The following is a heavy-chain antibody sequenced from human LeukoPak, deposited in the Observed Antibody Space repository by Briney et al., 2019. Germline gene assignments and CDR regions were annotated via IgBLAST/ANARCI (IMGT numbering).Heavy chain of an antibody. CDR3: AREQYYYDSSGYYNGFDY. D-gene: IGHD3-22*01. CDR1: GFTFDDYA. J-gene: IGHJ4*02. CDR2: ISWNSGSI. Sequence: GRSLRLSCAASGFTFDDYAMHWVRQAPGKGLEWVSGISWNSGSIGYADSVKGRFTISRDNSKNTLYLQMNSLRAEDTAVYYCAREQYYYDSSGYYNGFDYWGQGTLVTVSS. V-gene: IGHV3-9*01.